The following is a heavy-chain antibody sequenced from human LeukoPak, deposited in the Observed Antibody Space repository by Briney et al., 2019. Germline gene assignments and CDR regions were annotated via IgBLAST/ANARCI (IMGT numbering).Heavy chain of an antibody. J-gene: IGHJ5*02. CDR1: GGSISSSSYY. D-gene: IGHD2-2*02. Sequence: SETLCLTCTVSGGSISSSSYYWGWIRQPPGKGLEWIGSIYYSERTYSNPSLKSRVTISVDTSKNQFSLKLSSATAADTAVYCCARHAATRDCSSTSCYKRLGFDRWGQGTLVTVSS. CDR2: IYYSERT. V-gene: IGHV4-39*01. CDR3: ARHAATRDCSSTSCYKRLGFDR.